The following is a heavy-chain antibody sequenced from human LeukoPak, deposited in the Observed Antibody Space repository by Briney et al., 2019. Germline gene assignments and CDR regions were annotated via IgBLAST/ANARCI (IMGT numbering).Heavy chain of an antibody. CDR3: ASHTRSYYPFDY. V-gene: IGHV4-38-2*02. Sequence: TSETLSLTCTVSGYSISSGYYWGWIRQPPGKGLEWIGSIYHSGSTYYNPSLKSRVTISVDTSKNQFSLKLSSVTAADTAVYYCASHTRSYYPFDYWGQGTLVTVSS. D-gene: IGHD3-10*01. CDR1: GYSISSGYY. CDR2: IYHSGST. J-gene: IGHJ4*02.